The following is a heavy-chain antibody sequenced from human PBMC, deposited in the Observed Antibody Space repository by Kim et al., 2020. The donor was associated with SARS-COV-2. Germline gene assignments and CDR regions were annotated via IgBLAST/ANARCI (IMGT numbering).Heavy chain of an antibody. D-gene: IGHD2-15*01. CDR1: GFTFSSYA. CDR3: ASGAFGGPDY. V-gene: IGHV3-30-3*01. Sequence: GGSLRLSCAASGFTFSSYAMHWVRQAPGKGLEWVAVISYDGSNKYYADSVKGRFTISRDNSKNTLYLQMNSLRAEDTAVYYCASGAFGGPDYWGQGTLVT. J-gene: IGHJ4*02. CDR2: ISYDGSNK.